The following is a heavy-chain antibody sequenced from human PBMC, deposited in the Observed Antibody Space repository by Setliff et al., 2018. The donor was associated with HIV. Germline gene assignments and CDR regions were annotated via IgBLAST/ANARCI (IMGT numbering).Heavy chain of an antibody. CDR3: AYDPWGNWNYDY. D-gene: IGHD1-7*01. V-gene: IGHV4-39*07. CDR1: GGTISSSDYY. CDR2: INHSGST. J-gene: IGHJ4*02. Sequence: SETLSLTCTVSGGTISSSDYYWGWIRQPPGKGLEWIGEINHSGSTNYNPSLKSRVTISVDTSKNQFSLKLRSVTAADTAGYYCAYDPWGNWNYDYWGQGTLVTVSS.